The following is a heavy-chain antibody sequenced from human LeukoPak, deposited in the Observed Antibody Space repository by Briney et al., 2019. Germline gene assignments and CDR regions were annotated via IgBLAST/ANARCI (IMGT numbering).Heavy chain of an antibody. D-gene: IGHD3-16*02. V-gene: IGHV3-30*02. CDR3: AKDAPIGY. CDR2: IRYVGSNK. J-gene: IGHJ4*02. Sequence: PGGSLRLSCAASGFTFSNYGLHWVRQAPGKGLEWVAFIRYVGSNKYYADSVKGRFTISRDNSENTLYLQMNSLRPEDTAVYYCAKDAPIGYWGQGTLVTVSS. CDR1: GFTFSNYG.